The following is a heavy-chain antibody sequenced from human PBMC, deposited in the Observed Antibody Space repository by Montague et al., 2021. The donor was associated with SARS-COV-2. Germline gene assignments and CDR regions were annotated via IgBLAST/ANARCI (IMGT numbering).Heavy chain of an antibody. Sequence: SETLSLTCTVSGASISSYYWCWIWHPPGKGLEWIGNIYNCGSTNTNPSPKSQVPISVDTSKNQFPMKLTPVTAAATAVYYCASTYYDILTGYYNRGAFDIWGQGTMVTVSS. J-gene: IGHJ3*02. V-gene: IGHV4-59*08. CDR3: ASTYYDILTGYYNRGAFDI. D-gene: IGHD3-9*01. CDR1: GASISSYY. CDR2: IYNCGST.